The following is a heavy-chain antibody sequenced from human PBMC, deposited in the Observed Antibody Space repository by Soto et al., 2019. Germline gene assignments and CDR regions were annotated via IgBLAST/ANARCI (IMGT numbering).Heavy chain of an antibody. V-gene: IGHV3-23*01. CDR2: ISASGGST. D-gene: IGHD4-4*01. CDR1: GFTFSTYG. CDR3: AKSNRPTATFDY. Sequence: GGSLRLSCAASGFTFSTYGMSWVRQAPGKGLEWVSGISASGGSTYYADSVKGRFTISRDNSKSTMYLQMNSLRAEDTALYYCAKSNRPTATFDYWGLGTLVTVSS. J-gene: IGHJ4*02.